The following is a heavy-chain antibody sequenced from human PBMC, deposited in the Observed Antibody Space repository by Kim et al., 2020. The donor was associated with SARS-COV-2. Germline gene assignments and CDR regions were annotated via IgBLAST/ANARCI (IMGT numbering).Heavy chain of an antibody. D-gene: IGHD2-2*01. CDR2: IYNGGST. CDR1: GFTVSSNY. CDR3: ETQLNGLGHY. J-gene: IGHJ4*02. V-gene: IGHV3-66*01. Sequence: GGSLRLSCAASGFTVSSNYMSWVRQAPGKGLEWISVIYNGGSTYYVDSVKGRFTISRDNSKNMLYLQMNSLRAEDTAVYYCETQLNGLGHYWGQGTLVTV.